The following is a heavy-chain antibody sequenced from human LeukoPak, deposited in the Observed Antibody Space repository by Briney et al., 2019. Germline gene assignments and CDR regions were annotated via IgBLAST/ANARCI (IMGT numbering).Heavy chain of an antibody. CDR1: GFIFDDYG. CDR3: AREIQAPGKTLDY. V-gene: IGHV3-20*04. J-gene: IGHJ4*02. CDR2: IKWNGGVT. Sequence: GGSLRLSCVASGFIFDDYGMTWVRQAPGKGLEWVSSIKWNGGVTAFRDSVKGRFSISRDNAKNSLYLQMNSLRAEDTAIYYCAREIQAPGKTLDYWGQGALVTVSS.